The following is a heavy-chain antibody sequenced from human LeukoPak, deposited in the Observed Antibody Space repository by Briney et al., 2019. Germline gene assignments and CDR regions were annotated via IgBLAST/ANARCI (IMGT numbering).Heavy chain of an antibody. V-gene: IGHV3-15*01. D-gene: IGHD1-7*01. CDR3: AAGTGTSDFDY. J-gene: IGHJ4*02. CDR1: GFTFSSYA. CDR2: IKSKTDDETT. Sequence: GGSLRLSCAASGFTFSSYAMSWVRQAPGKGLEWVGRIKSKTDDETTDYAAPVKGRFIISRDDSKNTLFVQLNSLKTEDTAVYYCAAGTGTSDFDYWGQGTLVTVSS.